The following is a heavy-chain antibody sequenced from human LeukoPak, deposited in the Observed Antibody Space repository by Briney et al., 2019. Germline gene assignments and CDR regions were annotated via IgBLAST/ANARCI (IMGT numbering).Heavy chain of an antibody. CDR1: GFTFSSSA. CDR2: IGGGGTGT. Sequence: GGSLRLSCAASGFTFSSSAMTWVRQAPGKGLEWVSGIGGGGTGTHYADSVKGRFTISRDNSKNTLYLQMNSLRAEDTAVYYCARPGTWFGGKAVVAFDIWGQGTMVTVSS. D-gene: IGHD3-10*01. J-gene: IGHJ3*02. V-gene: IGHV3-23*01. CDR3: ARPGTWFGGKAVVAFDI.